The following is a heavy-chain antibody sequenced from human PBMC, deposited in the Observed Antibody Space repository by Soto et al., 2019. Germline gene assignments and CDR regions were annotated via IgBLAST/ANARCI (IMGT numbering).Heavy chain of an antibody. J-gene: IGHJ6*02. V-gene: IGHV3-15*07. CDR3: TTARLNYDFWSGYYTDYYYGMDV. CDR1: GFTFSNAW. Sequence: GGSLRLSCAASGFTFSNAWMNWVRQAPGKGLEWVGRIKSKTDGGTTDYAAPVKGRFTISRDDPKNTLYLQMNSLKTEDTAVYYCTTARLNYDFWSGYYTDYYYGMDVWGQGTTVTVSS. CDR2: IKSKTDGGTT. D-gene: IGHD3-3*01.